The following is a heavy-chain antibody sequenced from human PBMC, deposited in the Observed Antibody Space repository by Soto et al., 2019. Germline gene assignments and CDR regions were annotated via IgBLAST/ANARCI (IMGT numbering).Heavy chain of an antibody. CDR1: GYTFTSYY. CDR2: INPSGGST. J-gene: IGHJ3*02. D-gene: IGHD1-26*01. CDR3: ARLSIGAVGATSYAFDI. Sequence: ASVKVSCKASGYTFTSYYMHWVRQAPGQGLEWMGIINPSGGSTSYAQKFQGRVTMTRDTSTSTVYMELSSLRSEDTAVYYCARLSIGAVGATSYAFDIWGQATMVTV. V-gene: IGHV1-46*01.